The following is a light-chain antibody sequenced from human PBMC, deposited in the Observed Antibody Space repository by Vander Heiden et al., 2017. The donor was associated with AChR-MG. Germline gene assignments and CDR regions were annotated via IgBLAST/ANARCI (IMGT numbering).Light chain of an antibody. J-gene: IGKJ4*01. V-gene: IGKV1-39*01. Sequence: QMTPSPSYLSASVGDRITITCRASKSSSGYLSRNQQKPGKAQKPLIYAASSLQSGVPSRFSGSGSGTDFTLTIRSLQPEDFATYDCQQSYSTHPARTFGGGTKVEIK. CDR3: QQSYSTHPART. CDR2: AAS. CDR1: KSSSGY.